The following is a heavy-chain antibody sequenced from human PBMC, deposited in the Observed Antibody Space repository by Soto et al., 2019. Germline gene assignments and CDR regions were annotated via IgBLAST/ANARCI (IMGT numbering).Heavy chain of an antibody. CDR1: GFPFSSYG. CDR2: IWYDGSNK. J-gene: IGHJ4*02. Sequence: GGSLGLSCAASGFPFSSYGMHWVRQAPGKGLEWVAVIWYDGSNKYYADSVKGRFTISRDNSKNTLYLQMNSLRAEDAAVYYCARDSKGCTTTRCYSPCDYWGQGTLVTVSS. CDR3: ARDSKGCTTTRCYSPCDY. D-gene: IGHD2-2*01. V-gene: IGHV3-33*01.